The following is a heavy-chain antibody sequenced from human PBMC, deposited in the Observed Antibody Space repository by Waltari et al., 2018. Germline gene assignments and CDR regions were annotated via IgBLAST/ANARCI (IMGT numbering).Heavy chain of an antibody. D-gene: IGHD2-15*01. Sequence: QVQLVESGGGVVQPGRSLRLSCAASGLTFSSYGMHWVRQAPGKGLEWVAVIRYDGSNKYYADSVKGRFTISRDNSKNTLYLQMNSLRAEDTAMYYCAKGAVGGSGYSHYWGQGTLVTVSS. CDR3: AKGAVGGSGYSHY. J-gene: IGHJ4*02. CDR1: GLTFSSYG. CDR2: IRYDGSNK. V-gene: IGHV3-30*18.